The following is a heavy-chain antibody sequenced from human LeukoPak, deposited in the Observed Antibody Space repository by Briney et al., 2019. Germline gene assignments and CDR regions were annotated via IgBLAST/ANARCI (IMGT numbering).Heavy chain of an antibody. CDR2: INPNSGAT. CDR3: ARDRGILEYDFDF. CDR1: GYTFSGSGYTFIDHY. Sequence: ASVKVSCKASGYTFSGSGYTFIDHYMHWVLQAPGQGLHWVGWINPNSGATNYADEFQGRVTMTSDTSISTAYVELSSLTSDDTAVYYCARDRGILEYDFDFWGQGTLVTVSS. V-gene: IGHV1-2*02. D-gene: IGHD2-15*01. J-gene: IGHJ4*02.